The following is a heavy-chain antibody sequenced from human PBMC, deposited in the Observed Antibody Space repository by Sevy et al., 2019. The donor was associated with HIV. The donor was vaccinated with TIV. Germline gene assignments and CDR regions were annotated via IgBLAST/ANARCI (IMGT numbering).Heavy chain of an antibody. J-gene: IGHJ4*02. Sequence: GRSLRLSCAASGFSLSDHYMDWVRQAPGKGLEWIGRTRNKVNSYTTEYAASVKGRFTISRDDSKNSLYLEMNSLKTEDTAVYYCIRPLVGATRGFEYWGQGTLVTVSS. CDR1: GFSLSDHY. V-gene: IGHV3-72*01. D-gene: IGHD1-26*01. CDR2: TRNKVNSYTT. CDR3: IRPLVGATRGFEY.